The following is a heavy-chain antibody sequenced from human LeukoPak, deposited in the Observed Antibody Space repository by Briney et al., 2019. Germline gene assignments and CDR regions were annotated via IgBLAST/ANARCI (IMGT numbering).Heavy chain of an antibody. CDR2: ISAGGDST. CDR3: VYYDSSGYYYGRLRY. CDR1: GFTFSSHA. Sequence: GGSLRLSCVGYGFTFSSHAISWVRRAPGKGPEWVSVISAGGDSTYYADSVKGRFTIFRDNSKNTLYLQLNSLRAEDTAVYYCVYYDSSGYYYGRLRYWGQGTLVTVSS. D-gene: IGHD3-22*01. J-gene: IGHJ4*02. V-gene: IGHV3-23*01.